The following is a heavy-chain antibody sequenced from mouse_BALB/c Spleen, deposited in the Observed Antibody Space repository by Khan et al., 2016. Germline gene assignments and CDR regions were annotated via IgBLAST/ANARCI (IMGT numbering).Heavy chain of an antibody. D-gene: IGHD2-10*01. V-gene: IGHV1-7*01. Sequence: QMQLEESGAELAKPGASVKMSCKASGYTFTSYWMHWVKQRPGQGLEWIGYINPSTGYTEYNQKFKDKATLTADKSSSTAYMQLSSLTSEDSTVYSGARLAYYVNYLFADWGQGTLVTVSA. CDR2: INPSTGYT. J-gene: IGHJ3*01. CDR1: GYTFTSYW. CDR3: ARLAYYVNYLFAD.